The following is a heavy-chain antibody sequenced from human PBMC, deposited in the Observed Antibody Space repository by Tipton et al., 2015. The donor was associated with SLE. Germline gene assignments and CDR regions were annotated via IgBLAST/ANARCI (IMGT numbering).Heavy chain of an antibody. CDR3: ARGLYAGVSAAGL. Sequence: TLSLICSVSGGSISSHYWSWIRQAPGKGLEWMGYIYDSGNYNYNPSLKSRVTMSVDTSKNQVSLKLSSVTAADTAMYYCARGLYAGVSAAGLWGQGTLVTVSS. D-gene: IGHD6-13*01. CDR1: GGSISSHY. J-gene: IGHJ4*02. CDR2: IYDSGNY. V-gene: IGHV4-59*11.